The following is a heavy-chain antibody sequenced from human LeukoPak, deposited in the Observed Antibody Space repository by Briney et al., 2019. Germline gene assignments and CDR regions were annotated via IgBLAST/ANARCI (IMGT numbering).Heavy chain of an antibody. Sequence: GGSLRLSCAASGFTFSNYGMHWVRQAPGKGLEWVAVIWYDGSNKYYTDSVKGRFTISRDNSKNTLYLQMNSLRAEDTAVYYCASDPSHYYSDYWDQGTLVTVSS. V-gene: IGHV3-33*01. CDR1: GFTFSNYG. CDR2: IWYDGSNK. J-gene: IGHJ4*02. CDR3: ASDPSHYYSDY.